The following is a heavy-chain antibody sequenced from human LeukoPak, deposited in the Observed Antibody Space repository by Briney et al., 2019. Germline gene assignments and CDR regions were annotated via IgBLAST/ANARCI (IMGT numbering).Heavy chain of an antibody. D-gene: IGHD4-23*01. Sequence: PSETLSLTCTVSGGSISSSSTYWGWIRQPPGKGLEWIGSIYYSGRSYYNPSLKSRVTISVDTSKNQFSLKLSSVTAADTAVYYCARGPIRWPYYFDYWGQETLVTVSS. V-gene: IGHV4-39*01. CDR2: IYYSGRS. CDR3: ARGPIRWPYYFDY. J-gene: IGHJ4*02. CDR1: GGSISSSSTY.